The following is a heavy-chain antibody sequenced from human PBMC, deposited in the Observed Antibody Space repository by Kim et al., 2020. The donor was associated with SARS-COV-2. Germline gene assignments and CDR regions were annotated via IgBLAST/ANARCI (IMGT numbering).Heavy chain of an antibody. V-gene: IGHV3-30*04. CDR3: AREGATVTSGYYGLYS. J-gene: IGHJ6*01. Sequence: GGSLRLSCAASGFTFSSYAMHWVRQAPGKGLEWVAVISYDGSNKYYADSVKGRFTISRDNSKNTLYLQMNSLSAEDTAVYYCAREGATVTSGYYGLYSWG. CDR1: GFTFSSYA. CDR2: ISYDGSNK. D-gene: IGHD4-17*01.